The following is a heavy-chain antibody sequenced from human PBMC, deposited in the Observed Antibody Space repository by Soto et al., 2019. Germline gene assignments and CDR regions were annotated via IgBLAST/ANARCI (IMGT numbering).Heavy chain of an antibody. CDR1: GFSFSSYN. V-gene: IGHV3-21*01. CDR2: IRTTSSYI. D-gene: IGHD2-2*01. Sequence: EVQLVESGGGLVKPGGSLRLSCAASGFSFSSYNMNWVRQTPGKGLGWVASIRTTSSYIYYADSVKGRFTISRDNAKNSLYLQMDSLRAEDTAVYYCARVLAAAMNNYYYAMDVWGQGTTVTVSS. J-gene: IGHJ6*02. CDR3: ARVLAAAMNNYYYAMDV.